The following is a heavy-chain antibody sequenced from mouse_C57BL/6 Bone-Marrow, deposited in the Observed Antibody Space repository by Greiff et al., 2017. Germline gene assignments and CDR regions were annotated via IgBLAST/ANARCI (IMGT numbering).Heavy chain of an antibody. D-gene: IGHD5-1*01. CDR1: GFTFSSYG. J-gene: IGHJ2*01. CDR2: ISSGGSYT. V-gene: IGHV5-6*01. Sequence: EVQLVESGGDLVKPGGSLKLSCAASGFTFSSYGMSWVRQTPDKRLEWVATISSGGSYTYYPDSVKGRFTISRDNAKNTLYLQMSSLKSEDTAMYYVARRGYLLDYWGQGTTLTVSS. CDR3: ARRGYLLDY.